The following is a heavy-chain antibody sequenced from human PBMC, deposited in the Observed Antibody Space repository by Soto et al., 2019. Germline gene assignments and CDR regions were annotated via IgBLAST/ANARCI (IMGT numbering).Heavy chain of an antibody. J-gene: IGHJ6*02. D-gene: IGHD2-2*02. CDR1: GGTFSSYA. CDR2: IIPIFGTA. CDR3: ARSERYCSSTSCYTGYYYYYGMDV. V-gene: IGHV1-69*06. Sequence: QVQLVQSGAEVKKPGSSVKVSCKASGGTFSSYAISWVRQAPGQGLEWMGGIIPIFGTANYAQKLQGRVTITADKSTSTAYMELSSLRSEDTAVYYCARSERYCSSTSCYTGYYYYYGMDVWGQGTTVTVSS.